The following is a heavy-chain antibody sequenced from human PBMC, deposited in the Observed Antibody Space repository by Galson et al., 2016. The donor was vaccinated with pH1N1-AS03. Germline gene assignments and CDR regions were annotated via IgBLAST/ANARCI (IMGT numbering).Heavy chain of an antibody. V-gene: IGHV3-21*06. D-gene: IGHD6-19*01. CDR2: ISRSSLYI. CDR1: GFNFTTYG. J-gene: IGHJ4*02. Sequence: SLRLSCAASGFNFTTYGMNMNWVRQAPGKGLEWISFISRSSLYISYADSVKGRFTISRDNTKNSLYLHMNSLRAEDTSVYYCARESSVAGNFDFWGQGTLVSFSS. CDR3: ARESSVAGNFDF.